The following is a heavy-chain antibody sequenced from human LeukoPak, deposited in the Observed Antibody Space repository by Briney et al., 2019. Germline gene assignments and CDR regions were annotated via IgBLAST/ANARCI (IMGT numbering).Heavy chain of an antibody. Sequence: SETLSLTCTVSGGSIRSNYWSWIRQPPGKGLEWIGCISDSGNTNYIPSLKSRVSISVDSSKNQLSLRLSSVTAADTAVYYCARNVVVTADFDYWGQGTLVTVSS. CDR2: ISDSGNT. D-gene: IGHD2-21*02. J-gene: IGHJ4*02. V-gene: IGHV4-59*01. CDR3: ARNVVVTADFDY. CDR1: GGSIRSNY.